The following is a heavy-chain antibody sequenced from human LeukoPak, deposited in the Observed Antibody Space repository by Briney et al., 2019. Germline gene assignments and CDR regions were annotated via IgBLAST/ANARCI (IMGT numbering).Heavy chain of an antibody. Sequence: PGGSLRLSCAASGFTFSSYAMSWVRQAPGKGLEWVSAISGSGGSTYYADSVKGRVTISRDNSKNTLYLQMKSLRAEDTAVYYCAKDSSGYYTEYFQHWGQGTLVTVSS. CDR2: ISGSGGST. D-gene: IGHD6-19*01. CDR3: AKDSSGYYTEYFQH. J-gene: IGHJ1*01. V-gene: IGHV3-23*01. CDR1: GFTFSSYA.